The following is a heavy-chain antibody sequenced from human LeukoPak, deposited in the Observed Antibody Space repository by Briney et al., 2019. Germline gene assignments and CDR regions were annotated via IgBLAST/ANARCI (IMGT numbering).Heavy chain of an antibody. CDR3: TTSIVVVVAATAFDI. D-gene: IGHD2-15*01. CDR1: GFTFSNAW. V-gene: IGHV3-15*01. CDR2: IKSKTDGWTT. Sequence: GGSLRLSCAASGFTFSNAWMSWVRQAPGKGLEWVGRIKSKTDGWTTDYAAPVKGRFAISRDDSKNTLYLQMNSLKTEDTAVYYCTTSIVVVVAATAFDIWGQGTMVTVSS. J-gene: IGHJ3*02.